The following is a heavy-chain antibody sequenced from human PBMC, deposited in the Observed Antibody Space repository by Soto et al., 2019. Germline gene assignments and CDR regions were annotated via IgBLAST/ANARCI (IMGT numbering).Heavy chain of an antibody. CDR3: ARALTVGATVDY. V-gene: IGHV1-69*02. Sequence: QVQLVQSGAEVKKPGSSVKVSFKASGGTFSSYTISWVRQAPGQGLEWMGRIIPILGIAKYAQKFQGRVTITADKSTSTAYMELSSLRSEDTAVYYCARALTVGATVDYWGQGTLVTVSS. CDR2: IIPILGIA. CDR1: GGTFSSYT. D-gene: IGHD1-26*01. J-gene: IGHJ4*02.